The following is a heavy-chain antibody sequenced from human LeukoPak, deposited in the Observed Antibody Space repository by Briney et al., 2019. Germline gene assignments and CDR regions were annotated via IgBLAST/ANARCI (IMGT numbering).Heavy chain of an antibody. V-gene: IGHV1-8*03. CDR2: MNPNSGNT. J-gene: IGHJ6*03. CDR3: ARGRRSVTNFYYYMDV. D-gene: IGHD4-17*01. CDR1: GYTFTSYD. Sequence: ASVKVSCKASGYTFTSYDINWVRQATGQGLEWMGWMNPNSGNTGYAQKFQGRVTITRNTSISTAYMELSSLRSEDTAVYYCARGRRSVTNFYYYMDVWGEGTTVTISS.